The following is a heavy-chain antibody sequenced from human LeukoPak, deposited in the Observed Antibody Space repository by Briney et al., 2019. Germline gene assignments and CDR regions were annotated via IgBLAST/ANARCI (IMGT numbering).Heavy chain of an antibody. CDR2: IKHDGSEK. V-gene: IGHV3-7*01. J-gene: IGHJ3*02. CDR3: ARDPYENGGYGAFDI. D-gene: IGHD3-22*01. Sequence: PHDRGSGLDPLVNIKHDGSEKQYADSVKCRFTICRDNGERSLFVQMNSLRTEDTAVYYCARDPYENGGYGAFDIWGQGTIVSVSS.